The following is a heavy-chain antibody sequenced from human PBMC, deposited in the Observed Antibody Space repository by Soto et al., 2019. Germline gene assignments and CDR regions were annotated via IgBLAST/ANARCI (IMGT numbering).Heavy chain of an antibody. CDR2: INPNSGGT. Sequence: ASVKVSCKASGYTFTGYYMHWVRQAPGQGLEWMGWINPNSGGTNYAQKFQGRVTMTMDTSISTAYMELSRLRSDDTAVYYCARARGGGAGVTIVGVVRGDWFDPWGKGTLVTVSS. CDR1: GYTFTGYY. J-gene: IGHJ5*02. CDR3: ARARGGGAGVTIVGVVRGDWFDP. D-gene: IGHD3-3*01. V-gene: IGHV1-2*02.